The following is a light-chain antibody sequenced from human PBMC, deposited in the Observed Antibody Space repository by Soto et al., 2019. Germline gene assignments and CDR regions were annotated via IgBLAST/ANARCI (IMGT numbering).Light chain of an antibody. CDR1: QNINTW. CDR2: RAS. V-gene: IGKV1-5*03. J-gene: IGKJ2*01. Sequence: DIQMTQSPSTLSASVGDRVTITCRASQNINTWLAWYQQRPGTAPKLLIYRASNLESGVPSRFSGSGSGTEFTLFISRLQPDDFATYYCQQYYDHPRSFGQGTNLEIK. CDR3: QQYYDHPRS.